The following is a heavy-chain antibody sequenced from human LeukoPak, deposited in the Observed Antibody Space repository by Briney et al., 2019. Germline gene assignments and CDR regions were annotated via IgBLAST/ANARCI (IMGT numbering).Heavy chain of an antibody. CDR2: IKQDGSEK. Sequence: GGSLRLSCAASGFTFSSYWMSWVRQAPGKGLEWMANIKQDGSEKYYVDSVKGRFTISRDNAKNSLYLQMHSLRAEDTAVYYCXXXLEAVVPAAILGGMXDXXGQXXXXTV. J-gene: IGHJ4*02. V-gene: IGHV3-7*01. CDR1: GFTFSSYW. CDR3: XXXLEAVVPAAILGGMXDX. D-gene: IGHD2-2*02.